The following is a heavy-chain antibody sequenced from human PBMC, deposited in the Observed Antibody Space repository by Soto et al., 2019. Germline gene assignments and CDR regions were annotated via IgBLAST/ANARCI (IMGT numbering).Heavy chain of an antibody. CDR1: GFTFSSYD. CDR3: ARGGLGYCSGGSCYRNYYYYGMDV. J-gene: IGHJ6*02. Sequence: EVQLLESGGGLVQPGGSLRLSCAASGFTFSSYDMHWVRQATGKGLEWVSAIGTAGDTYYPGSVKGRFTISRENAKNSLYLQMNSLRAGDTAVYYCARGGLGYCSGGSCYRNYYYYGMDVWGQGTTVTVSS. CDR2: IGTAGDT. D-gene: IGHD2-15*01. V-gene: IGHV3-13*01.